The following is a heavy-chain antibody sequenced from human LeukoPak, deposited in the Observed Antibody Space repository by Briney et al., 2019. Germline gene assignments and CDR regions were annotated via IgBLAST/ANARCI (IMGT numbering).Heavy chain of an antibody. CDR2: INSDGKNT. D-gene: IGHD1-26*01. J-gene: IGHJ4*02. CDR3: ARDGSPQKDFDS. V-gene: IGHV3-74*01. Sequence: GGSLTLSCAASGFTFSSYWMHWVRQAPGKGLVWVSHINSDGKNTDYADSVKGRFTISRDNAKNTLYLQMNSLRAEDTAVYYCARDGSPQKDFDSWGQRTIVTVSS. CDR1: GFTFSSYW.